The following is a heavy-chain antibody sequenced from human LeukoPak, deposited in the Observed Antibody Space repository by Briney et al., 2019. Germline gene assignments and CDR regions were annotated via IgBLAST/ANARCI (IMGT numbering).Heavy chain of an antibody. CDR2: IYYSGST. CDR1: GGSISSSSYY. V-gene: IGHV4-39*01. Sequence: PSETLSVTCTVSGGSISSSSYYWGWIRQPPGKGLEWIGSIYYSGSTYYNPSLKSRVTISVDTSKNQFSLKLSSVTAADTAVYYCARFPYYYGMDVWGQGTTVTVSS. J-gene: IGHJ6*02. CDR3: ARFPYYYGMDV.